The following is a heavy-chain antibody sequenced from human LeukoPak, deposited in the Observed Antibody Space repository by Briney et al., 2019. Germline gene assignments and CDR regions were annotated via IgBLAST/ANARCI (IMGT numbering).Heavy chain of an antibody. V-gene: IGHV4-34*01. CDR1: GGSFSGYY. CDR3: ARGTYRAVAGSLRNWFDP. CDR2: INHSGST. Sequence: KPSETLSLTCAVYGGSFSGYYWSWIRQPPGKGLEWIGEINHSGSTNYNPSLKSRVTISVDTSKNQFSLKLSSVTAADTAVYYCARGTYRAVAGSLRNWFDPWGQGTLVTVSS. J-gene: IGHJ5*02. D-gene: IGHD6-19*01.